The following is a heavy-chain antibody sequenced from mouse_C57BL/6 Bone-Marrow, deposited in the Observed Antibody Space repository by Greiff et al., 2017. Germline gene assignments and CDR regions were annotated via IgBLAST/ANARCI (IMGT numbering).Heavy chain of an antibody. D-gene: IGHD2-3*01. V-gene: IGHV1-81*01. CDR2: IYPNSGST. J-gene: IGHJ2*01. Sequence: QVQLQQSGAELARPGASVKLSCKASGYTFTSYGISWVKQRPGQGLEWIGEIYPNSGSTNYNEKFKGKATLTVDQSSSTAYMQLSSLTSEDSAVYYCARGWLLHYFDYWGQGTTLTVSS. CDR3: ARGWLLHYFDY. CDR1: GYTFTSYG.